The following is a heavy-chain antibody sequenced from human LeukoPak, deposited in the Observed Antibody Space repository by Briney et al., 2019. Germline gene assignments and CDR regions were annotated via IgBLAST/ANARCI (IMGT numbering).Heavy chain of an antibody. CDR2: IKPNSGGT. CDR1: VYTPTGYY. J-gene: IGHJ6*02. V-gene: IGHV1-2*02. CDR3: ARDPDRTTVTTSYYYGMAV. D-gene: IGHD4-17*01. Sequence: SVKVSCKASVYTPTGYYMHWVRDTPRQGLEWMGWIKPNSGGTNCAQKFQGRVTMTRDTSISTAYMRLSRLRSDDTAVYYCARDPDRTTVTTSYYYGMAVWGQGTTVTVSS.